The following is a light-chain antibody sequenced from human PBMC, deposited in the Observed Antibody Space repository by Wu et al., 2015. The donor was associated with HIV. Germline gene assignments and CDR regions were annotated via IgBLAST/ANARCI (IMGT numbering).Light chain of an antibody. CDR3: QKYNTAPWT. Sequence: AIQLTQSSFILSASIGDRVTITCRASQDISSALAWYQQKPGRAPKLLIYDASSLQSGVPSRFSGSGSGTDFTLTISSLQPEDVATYYCQKYNTAPWTFGQGTKVEMK. CDR1: QDISSA. V-gene: IGKV1-13*02. J-gene: IGKJ1*01. CDR2: DAS.